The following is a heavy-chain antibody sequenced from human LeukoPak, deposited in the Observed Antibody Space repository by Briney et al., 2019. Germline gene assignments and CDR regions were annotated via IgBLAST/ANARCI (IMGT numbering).Heavy chain of an antibody. J-gene: IGHJ4*02. D-gene: IGHD3-10*01. Sequence: PGGSLRLSCAASGFTFSSYGMHWVRQAPGKGLEWVAFIRYDGSNKYYADSVKGRFTISRDNSKNTLYLQMNSLRAEDTAVYYCAKGVGCRRRGDYFDYWGQGTLVTVSS. CDR3: AKGVGCRRRGDYFDY. CDR2: IRYDGSNK. V-gene: IGHV3-30*02. CDR1: GFTFSSYG.